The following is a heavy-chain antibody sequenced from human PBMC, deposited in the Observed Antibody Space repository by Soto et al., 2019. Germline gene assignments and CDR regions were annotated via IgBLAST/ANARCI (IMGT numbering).Heavy chain of an antibody. CDR2: ISPMFGAA. CDR1: GGTFNTYA. Sequence: QVQLVQSGAEMKKPGSSVKVSCQSSGGTFNTYAMNWVRQAPGQGPEWMGDISPMFGAANYAPKFQGRVTITADESTGTSYMQVSSLTSEETALYFCAREVQVHTPAFGYWGQGTLVTVSS. J-gene: IGHJ4*02. D-gene: IGHD3-10*01. V-gene: IGHV1-69*19. CDR3: AREVQVHTPAFGY.